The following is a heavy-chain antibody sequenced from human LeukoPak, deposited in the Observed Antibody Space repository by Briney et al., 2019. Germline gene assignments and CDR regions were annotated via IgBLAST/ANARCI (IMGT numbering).Heavy chain of an antibody. CDR1: GYTVSGFY. J-gene: IGHJ5*02. CDR2: INPNTGGT. D-gene: IGHD5-18*01. CDR3: ARDRLTAMAKSNWFDP. V-gene: IGHV1-2*02. Sequence: ASVKVSCKASGYTVSGFYVHWVRQAPGQGLEWMGLINPNTGGTNYAQKFQGRVTMTRDTSISTAYMELSRLRSDDTAVYYCARDRLTAMAKSNWFDPWGQGTLVTVSS.